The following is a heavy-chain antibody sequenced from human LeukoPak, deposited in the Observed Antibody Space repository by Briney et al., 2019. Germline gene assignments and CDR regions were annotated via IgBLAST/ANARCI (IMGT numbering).Heavy chain of an antibody. J-gene: IGHJ4*02. CDR1: GYTLTELS. D-gene: IGHD3-10*01. CDR2: FDPEDGET. Sequence: ASVKVSCKVSGYTLTELSMHWVRQAPGKGLEWMGGFDPEDGETIYAQKFQGRVTMTEDTSTDTAYMELSSLRSEDTAVYYCATDPLWFGALRGWGQGTLVTVSS. CDR3: ATDPLWFGALRG. V-gene: IGHV1-24*01.